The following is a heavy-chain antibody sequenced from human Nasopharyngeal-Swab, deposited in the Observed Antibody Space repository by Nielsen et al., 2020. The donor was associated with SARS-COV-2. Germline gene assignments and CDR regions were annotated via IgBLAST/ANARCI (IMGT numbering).Heavy chain of an antibody. V-gene: IGHV3-23*01. CDR1: GITFTIYA. D-gene: IGHD3-10*01. J-gene: IGHJ3*02. Sequence: GGSLRLSCIASGITFTIYAMDWVRRTPGRGLQWVSGISASGGSTYYTDSVKGRFAVSRDNSRNTLYLQMHSLRVEDTALYYCAKDDVVRGDAFDIWGQGTMVTVSS. CDR3: AKDDVVRGDAFDI. CDR2: ISASGGST.